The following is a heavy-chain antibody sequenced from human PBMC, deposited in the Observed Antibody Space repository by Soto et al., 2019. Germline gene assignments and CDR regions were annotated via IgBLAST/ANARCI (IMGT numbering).Heavy chain of an antibody. CDR3: ARDGYSSSFNRGYYFDY. D-gene: IGHD6-13*01. J-gene: IGHJ4*02. CDR2: IYYSGST. Sequence: SETLSLTCTVSGGSISSGGYYWSWIRQHPGKGLEWIGYIYYSGSTYYNPSLKSRVTISVDTSKNQFSLKLSSVTAADTAVYYCARDGYSSSFNRGYYFDYWGQGTLVTVSS. V-gene: IGHV4-31*03. CDR1: GGSISSGGYY.